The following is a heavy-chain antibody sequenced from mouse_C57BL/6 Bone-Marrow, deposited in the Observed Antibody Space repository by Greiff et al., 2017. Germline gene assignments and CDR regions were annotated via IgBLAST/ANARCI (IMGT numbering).Heavy chain of an antibody. D-gene: IGHD2-1*01. CDR1: GYTFTSYW. Sequence: VQLQQPGAELVKPGASVKLSCKASGYTFTSYWMPGVKQGPGRGLGWIGRIDPNSGGTKYNEKFKSKATLTVDKPSSTAYMQLSSLTSEDSAVYYCAHGNYFYWYFAVWGTGTTVTVSS. V-gene: IGHV1-72*01. J-gene: IGHJ1*03. CDR2: IDPNSGGT. CDR3: AHGNYFYWYFAV.